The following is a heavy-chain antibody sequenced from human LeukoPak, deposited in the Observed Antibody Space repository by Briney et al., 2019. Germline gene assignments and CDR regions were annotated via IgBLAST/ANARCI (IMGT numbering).Heavy chain of an antibody. J-gene: IGHJ5*02. V-gene: IGHV1-46*01. CDR3: ARSLASWFDP. CDR1: GYTFTTYY. Sequence: PVASVKVSCKASGYTFTTYYMHWVRQAPGLGLEWMGMINPSGGGGSPSYAQKFQGRFTLTRDTSTTTLYMELRSLRSDDTAVYYCARSLASWFDPWGQGTLVTVSS. CDR2: INPSGGGGSP.